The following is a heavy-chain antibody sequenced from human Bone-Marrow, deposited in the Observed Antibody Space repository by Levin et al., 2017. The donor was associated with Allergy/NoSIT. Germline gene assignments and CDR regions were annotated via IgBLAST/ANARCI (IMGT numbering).Heavy chain of an antibody. CDR1: GISLSTRAMC. V-gene: IGHV2-70*11. CDR3: SRRTNCGYSSWYQGGPFDI. Sequence: SGPTLVKPTQTLTLTCTLSGISLSTRAMCVSWIRQPPGKALEWLARIDWDDDKYYSPSLKTRLTISKDTSKNHVVLTMTNVDPADTATYYCSRRTNCGYSSWYQGGPFDIWGQGTLVAVSS. D-gene: IGHD6-13*01. J-gene: IGHJ3*02. CDR2: IDWDDDK.